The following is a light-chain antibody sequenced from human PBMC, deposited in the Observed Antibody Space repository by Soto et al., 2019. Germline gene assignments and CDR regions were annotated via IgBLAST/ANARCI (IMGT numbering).Light chain of an antibody. CDR2: EVS. CDR1: SSDVGGYNY. V-gene: IGLV2-14*01. Sequence: QSALTQPASVSGSPGQSITISCTGTSSDVGGYNYVSWYQQHPGKAPKLMIYEVSNRPSGVSNRFSCSKSGNTASLTISGLQAEDEADYYCSSYTSSSTRVFGGGTKLTV. CDR3: SSYTSSSTRV. J-gene: IGLJ3*02.